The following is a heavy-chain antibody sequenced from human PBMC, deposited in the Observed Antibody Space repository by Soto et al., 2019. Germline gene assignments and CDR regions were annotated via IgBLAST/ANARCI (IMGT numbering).Heavy chain of an antibody. CDR3: ARDEYLWFGESRTYYYYGMDV. CDR2: ISSSSSYT. J-gene: IGHJ6*02. Sequence: GGSLRLSCAASGFTFANHWMHWVRQAPGKGLEWVSSISSSSSYTYYADSVKGRFTISRDNAKNSLYLQMNSLRAEDTAVYYSARDEYLWFGESRTYYYYGMDVWGQGTTVTVSS. D-gene: IGHD3-10*01. V-gene: IGHV3-21*01. CDR1: GFTFANHW.